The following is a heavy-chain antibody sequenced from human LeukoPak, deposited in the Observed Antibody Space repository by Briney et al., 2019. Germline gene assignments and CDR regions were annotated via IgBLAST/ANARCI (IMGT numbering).Heavy chain of an antibody. Sequence: ASVKVFCKASGYTFTNYGISWVRQAPGQGLEWMAWISAYNGDTRYAQKFQGRVILTTETSTTTAYMELRNLRSDDTAVYYCARDACVSCGGDCCHDPWGQGTLVTVSS. CDR3: ARDACVSCGGDCCHDP. D-gene: IGHD2-21*02. CDR2: ISAYNGDT. J-gene: IGHJ5*02. CDR1: GYTFTNYG. V-gene: IGHV1-18*01.